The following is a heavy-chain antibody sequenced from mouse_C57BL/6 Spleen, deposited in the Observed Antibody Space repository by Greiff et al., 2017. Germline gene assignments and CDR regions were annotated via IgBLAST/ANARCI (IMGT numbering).Heavy chain of an antibody. CDR1: GFTFSDSG. Sequence: EVQVVESGGGLVKPGGSLKLSCAASGFTFSDSGMHWVRQAPEKGLEWVAYISSGSSTIYYADTVKGRFTISRDNAKNTLFLQMTSLRSEDTAMYYCARSGSSYGFAYWGQGTLVTVSA. V-gene: IGHV5-17*01. CDR2: ISSGSSTI. CDR3: ARSGSSYGFAY. D-gene: IGHD1-1*01. J-gene: IGHJ3*01.